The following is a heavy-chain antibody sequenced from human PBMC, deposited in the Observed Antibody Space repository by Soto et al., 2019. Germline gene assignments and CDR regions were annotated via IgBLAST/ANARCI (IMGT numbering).Heavy chain of an antibody. Sequence: GGSLRLSCAASGFAFNTYWMHWVRQAPGKGLVWVSRINGDGSSITYADTVKGRFNNSRDNAKNTVFLQMNSLRDDYTAVYYCARDRSYTSDIWGQGTRVTVSS. CDR3: ARDRSYTSDI. CDR2: INGDGSSI. CDR1: GFAFNTYW. D-gene: IGHD3-16*02. V-gene: IGHV3-74*03. J-gene: IGHJ4*02.